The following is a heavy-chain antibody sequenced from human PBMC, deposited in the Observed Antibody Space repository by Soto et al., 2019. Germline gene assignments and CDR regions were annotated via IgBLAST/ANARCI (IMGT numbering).Heavy chain of an antibody. Sequence: QVQLVESGGGVVQPGRSLRLSCAASGFTFSSYGMHWVRQAPGKGLEWVAVISYDGSNKYYADSVKGRFTISRDNSKKTLYLQMNSLRAEDTAVYYCAKDGTLITFGGVIVYYYGMDVWGQGTTVTVSS. CDR2: ISYDGSNK. CDR1: GFTFSSYG. V-gene: IGHV3-30*18. J-gene: IGHJ6*02. CDR3: AKDGTLITFGGVIVYYYGMDV. D-gene: IGHD3-16*02.